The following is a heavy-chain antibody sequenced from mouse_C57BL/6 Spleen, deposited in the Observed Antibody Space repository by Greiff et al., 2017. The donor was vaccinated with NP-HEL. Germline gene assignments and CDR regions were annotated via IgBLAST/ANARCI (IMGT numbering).Heavy chain of an antibody. Sequence: VQLQQPGAELVRPGSSVKLSCKASGYTFTSYWMDWVKQRPGQGLEWIGNIYPSDSETHYNQKFKDKATLTVDKSSSTAYMQLSSLTSEDAAVYYCARESVEGAYYWGQGTTLTVSS. CDR3: ARESVEGAYY. J-gene: IGHJ2*01. V-gene: IGHV1-61*01. CDR2: IYPSDSET. CDR1: GYTFTSYW.